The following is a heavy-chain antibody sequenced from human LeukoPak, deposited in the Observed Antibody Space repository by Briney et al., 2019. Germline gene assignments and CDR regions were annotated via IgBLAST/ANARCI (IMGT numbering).Heavy chain of an antibody. V-gene: IGHV4-4*07. CDR3: ARDGTAMVHYYYGMDV. CDR2: IYTSGST. CDR1: GGSISSYY. Sequence: PSETLSLTCTLSGGSISSYYWSWIRQPAGKGLEWIGRIYTSGSTNYNPSLESRVTMSVDTSKNQSSLKLSSVTAADTAVYYCARDGTAMVHYYYGMDVWGQGTTVTVSS. J-gene: IGHJ6*02. D-gene: IGHD5-18*01.